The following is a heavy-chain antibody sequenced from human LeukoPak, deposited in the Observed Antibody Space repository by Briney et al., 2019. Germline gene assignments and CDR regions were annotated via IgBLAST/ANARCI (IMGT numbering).Heavy chain of an antibody. CDR3: ARLGPTLNYYDSSGYYDY. CDR2: IYYSGST. D-gene: IGHD3-22*01. J-gene: IGHJ4*02. V-gene: IGHV4-39*01. CDR1: GGSISNYY. Sequence: SETLSLTCTVSGGSISNYYWSWIRQPPGKGLEWIGSIYYSGSTYYNPSLKSRVTISVDTSKNQFSLKLSSVTAADTAVYYCARLGPTLNYYDSSGYYDYWGQGTLVTVSS.